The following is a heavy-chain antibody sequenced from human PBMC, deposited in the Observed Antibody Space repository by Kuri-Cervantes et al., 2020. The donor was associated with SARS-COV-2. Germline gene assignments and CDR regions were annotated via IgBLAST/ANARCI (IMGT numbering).Heavy chain of an antibody. V-gene: IGHV3-74*01. CDR1: GFTFSGHW. J-gene: IGHJ4*02. D-gene: IGHD1-1*01. CDR3: VRDGDHWNFDY. Sequence: GESLKISCAASGFTFSGHWIHLVRQAPGKGLVWVSRINPDGSYTNNADSVKGRFTLSRDNAKNMLFLQMNSLRADDTAVYYCVRDGDHWNFDYWGQGTLVTVSS. CDR2: INPDGSYT.